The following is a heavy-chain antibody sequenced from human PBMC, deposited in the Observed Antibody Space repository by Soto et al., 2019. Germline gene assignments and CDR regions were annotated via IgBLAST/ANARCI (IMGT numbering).Heavy chain of an antibody. CDR1: GFTFSSYA. J-gene: IGHJ4*02. CDR2: ISGGGETT. CDR3: AFNSGSGSYYFDY. D-gene: IGHD3-10*01. V-gene: IGHV3-23*01. Sequence: EVQLLESGGGLVQPGGYPRLSCAASGFTFSSYAMWWVRQAPGKGLECVSAISGGGETTYYADSVKGRFTISRDNSKNTLYLQMNSLRAEDTAVYYCAFNSGSGSYYFDYWGQGTLVTVSS.